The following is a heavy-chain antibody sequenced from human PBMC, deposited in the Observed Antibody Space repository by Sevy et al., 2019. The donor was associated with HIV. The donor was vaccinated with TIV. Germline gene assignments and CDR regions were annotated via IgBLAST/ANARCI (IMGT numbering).Heavy chain of an antibody. Sequence: GGSLRLSCAASGFTFNNYAMSWVRQAPGKGLEGKGLEWVSTISGGGGGTYYADSVRGRFTISRDNSKNTLYLQVNSLIAEDTAVYYCAMHYIHDIADGWYFDLWGRGTLVTVSS. V-gene: IGHV3-23*01. CDR3: AMHYIHDIADGWYFDL. CDR2: ISGGGGGT. J-gene: IGHJ2*01. CDR1: GFTFNNYA. D-gene: IGHD6-13*01.